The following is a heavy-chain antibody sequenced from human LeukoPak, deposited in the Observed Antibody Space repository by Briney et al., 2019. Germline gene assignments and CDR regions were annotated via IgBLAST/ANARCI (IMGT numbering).Heavy chain of an antibody. CDR2: IRSKANSYAT. J-gene: IGHJ6*03. Sequence: PGGSLRLSCGASGFTFSGSDMHWVRQPSGKGLEWVGRIRSKANSYATAYAASVKGRFTISRDDSKNTAYLQMNSLKTEDTAVYYCTSSTGDYYYYYMDVWGKGTTVTVSS. CDR1: GFTFSGSD. CDR3: TSSTGDYYYYYMDV. D-gene: IGHD3-10*01. V-gene: IGHV3-73*01.